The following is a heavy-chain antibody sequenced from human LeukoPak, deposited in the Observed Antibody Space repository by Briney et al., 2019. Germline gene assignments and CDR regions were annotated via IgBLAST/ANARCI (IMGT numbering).Heavy chain of an antibody. CDR2: IYYSGST. D-gene: IGHD3-10*01. V-gene: IGHV4-59*08. J-gene: IGHJ4*02. Sequence: SETLSLTCTVSGGSISSYYWSWIRQPPGKGLEWIGYIYYSGSTNYNPSLKSRVTISVDTSKNQFSLKLSSATAADTAVYYCARHAWSGLTRILVRGVIKEIDYWGQGTLVTVSS. CDR3: ARHAWSGLTRILVRGVIKEIDY. CDR1: GGSISSYY.